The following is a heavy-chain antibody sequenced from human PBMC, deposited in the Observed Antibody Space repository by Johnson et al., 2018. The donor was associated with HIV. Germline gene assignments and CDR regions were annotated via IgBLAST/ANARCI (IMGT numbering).Heavy chain of an antibody. CDR3: ARGEGRGAFDI. V-gene: IGHV3-23*04. D-gene: IGHD3-10*01. CDR1: GFTFSSYA. Sequence: VQLVESGGGLVKPGGSLRLSCEASGFTFSSYAMSWVRQAPGKGLEWVSAISGSGGSTYYADSVKGRFTISRDNSKNSLYLQMNSLRAEDTALYYCARGEGRGAFDIWGQGTMVTVSS. CDR2: ISGSGGST. J-gene: IGHJ3*02.